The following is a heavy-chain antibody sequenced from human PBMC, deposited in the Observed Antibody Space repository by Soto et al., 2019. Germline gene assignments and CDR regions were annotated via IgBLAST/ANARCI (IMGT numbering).Heavy chain of an antibody. CDR1: GFTFNNFA. J-gene: IGHJ4*02. V-gene: IGHV3-23*01. CDR2: ISGGGDAT. CDR3: AKNIHSSSGFDY. D-gene: IGHD6-6*01. Sequence: EVQVLESGGGLVQPGGSLRLSCAATGFTFNNFAMNWVRQGPGKGQEWVSGISGGGDATRYADSVKGRFTISRDNAESMVYLDMYSLIPDDTAIYYCAKNIHSSSGFDYWGQGTPVTVSS.